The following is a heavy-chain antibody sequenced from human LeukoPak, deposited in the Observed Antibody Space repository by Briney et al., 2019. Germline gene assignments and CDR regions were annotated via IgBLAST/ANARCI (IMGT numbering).Heavy chain of an antibody. J-gene: IGHJ4*02. CDR1: GFTFSDYY. CDR3: ARDRDYYDSSALRY. D-gene: IGHD3-22*01. Sequence: GGSLRLSCAASGFTFSDYYMSWLRQAPGKGLEWVLYISSSGSTIYYADSVKGRFTISRDNAKNSLYLQMNSLRAEDTAVYYCARDRDYYDSSALRYWGQGTLVTVSS. CDR2: ISSSGSTI. V-gene: IGHV3-11*01.